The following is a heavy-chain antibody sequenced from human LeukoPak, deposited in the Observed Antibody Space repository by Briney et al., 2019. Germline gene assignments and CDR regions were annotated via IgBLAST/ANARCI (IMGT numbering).Heavy chain of an antibody. D-gene: IGHD6-19*01. J-gene: IGHJ4*02. CDR3: AREDAVAGFDY. Sequence: GGSLRLSCAASGFTFSSYAMSWVRQAPGKGLEWVSAISGSGGSTYYADSVKGRFTISRDNAKNSLYLQMNSLRAEDTAVYYCAREDAVAGFDYWGQGTLVTVSS. V-gene: IGHV3-23*01. CDR2: ISGSGGST. CDR1: GFTFSSYA.